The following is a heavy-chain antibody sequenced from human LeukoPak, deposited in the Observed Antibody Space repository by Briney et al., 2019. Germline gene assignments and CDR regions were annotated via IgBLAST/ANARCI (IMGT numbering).Heavy chain of an antibody. CDR1: GGSISSSSYY. CDR2: INHSGST. J-gene: IGHJ4*02. CDR3: DY. D-gene: IGHD3-22*01. Sequence: SETLSLTCTVSGGSISSSSYYWGWIRQPPGKGLEWIGEINHSGSTNYNPSLKSRVTISVDTSKNQFSLKLSYYDSSGYHQTRYDYWGQGTLVTVSS. V-gene: IGHV4-39*07.